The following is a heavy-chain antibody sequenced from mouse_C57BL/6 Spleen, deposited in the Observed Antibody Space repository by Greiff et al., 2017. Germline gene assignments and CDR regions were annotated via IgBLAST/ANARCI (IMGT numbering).Heavy chain of an antibody. CDR3: ARAFITTVVAKGD. Sequence: QVQLQQPGAELVKPGASVKMSCKASGYTFTSYLITWVKQRPGQGLEWIGDIYPGSGSTNYNEKFKSKATLTVDTSSSTAYMQLSSLTSEDSAVYYCARAFITTVVAKGDWGKGTTLTVSS. CDR1: GYTFTSYL. D-gene: IGHD1-1*01. J-gene: IGHJ2*01. V-gene: IGHV1-55*01. CDR2: IYPGSGST.